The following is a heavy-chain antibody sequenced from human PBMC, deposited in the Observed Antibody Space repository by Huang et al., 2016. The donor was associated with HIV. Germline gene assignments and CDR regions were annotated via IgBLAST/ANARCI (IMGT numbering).Heavy chain of an antibody. Sequence: EVQLVESGGDLVQPGGSLRLSCKASGFPFTTYWASWVRQGQGKGREGWANIKRDGSEKYAVDSVKGRFTISRDNAQNSVYLQMESLRVEDTAVYYCASSITIDGFDIWGQGTTVIVSS. J-gene: IGHJ3*02. D-gene: IGHD1-20*01. CDR2: IKRDGSEK. CDR1: GFPFTTYW. V-gene: IGHV3-7*01. CDR3: ASSITIDGFDI.